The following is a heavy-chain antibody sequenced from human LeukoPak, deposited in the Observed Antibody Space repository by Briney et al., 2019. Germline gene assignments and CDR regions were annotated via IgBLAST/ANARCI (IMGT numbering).Heavy chain of an antibody. CDR3: ARPKVGATLFDY. D-gene: IGHD1-26*01. Sequence: SETLSLTCAVYGGSFSGYYWSWIRQPPGKGLEWIGEINHSGSTNYNPSLKSRVTISVDTSKNQFSLKLSSVTAADTAVYYCARPKVGATLFDYWGQGTLVTVSS. V-gene: IGHV4-34*01. J-gene: IGHJ4*02. CDR2: INHSGST. CDR1: GGSFSGYY.